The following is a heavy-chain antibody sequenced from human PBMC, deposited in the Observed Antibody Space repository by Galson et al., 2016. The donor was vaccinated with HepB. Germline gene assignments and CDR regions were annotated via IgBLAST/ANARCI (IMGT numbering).Heavy chain of an antibody. CDR1: GGSISPYY. J-gene: IGHJ4*02. Sequence: SETLSLTCTVSGGSISPYYWTWIRQLPGKGLEWIGYISHSGSTNYNPSLKSRVTISVDTSKNQFSLKLSSVTAADTAVYYCARMYYFDISGYDYYFDYWGQGTLVTVSS. V-gene: IGHV4-59*01. CDR3: ARMYYFDISGYDYYFDY. D-gene: IGHD3-22*01. CDR2: ISHSGST.